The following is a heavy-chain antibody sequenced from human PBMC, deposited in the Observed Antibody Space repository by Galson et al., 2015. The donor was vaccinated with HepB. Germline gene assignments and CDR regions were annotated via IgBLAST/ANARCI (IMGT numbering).Heavy chain of an antibody. CDR3: ARTAGDGGGVAVAGRNAFDI. J-gene: IGHJ3*02. CDR1: GFTFSDYY. CDR2: IGSSSSYT. Sequence: SLRLSCAASGFTFSDYYMSWIRQAPGKGLEWVSYIGSSSSYTNYADSVKGRFTISRDNAKNSLYLQMNSLRAEDTAVYYCARTAGDGGGVAVAGRNAFDIWGQGTMVTVSS. D-gene: IGHD6-19*01. V-gene: IGHV3-11*06.